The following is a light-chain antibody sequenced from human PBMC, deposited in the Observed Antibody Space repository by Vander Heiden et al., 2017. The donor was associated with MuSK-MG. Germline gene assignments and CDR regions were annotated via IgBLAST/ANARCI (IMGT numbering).Light chain of an antibody. V-gene: IGKV1-27*01. Sequence: DVQMTQYPSSLSASVGDRVTITCRASEDTGTYLAWYQQKPGKVPELLIYAASTLQSGAPSRFSGSGSGTEFTLTISSLQPEDVSTYYCQKYIRAPYIFGQGTKVEI. CDR2: AAS. CDR1: EDTGTY. J-gene: IGKJ2*01. CDR3: QKYIRAPYI.